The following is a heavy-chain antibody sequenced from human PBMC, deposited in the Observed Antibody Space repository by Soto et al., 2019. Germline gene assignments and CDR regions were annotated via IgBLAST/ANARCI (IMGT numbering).Heavy chain of an antibody. Sequence: QVRLVQSGAEVKKPGSSVKVSCEASGGTFSSYAVTWVRQAPGQGLEWMGGIIPIVTTPNYAQKFQGRLTISEDNSTSTSYMELSSLRSEDTTVYYCARVGYNLRSRYHYYGMDVWGQGTTVIICS. V-gene: IGHV1-69*06. CDR2: IIPIVTTP. D-gene: IGHD3-3*01. J-gene: IGHJ6*02. CDR3: ARVGYNLRSRYHYYGMDV. CDR1: GGTFSSYA.